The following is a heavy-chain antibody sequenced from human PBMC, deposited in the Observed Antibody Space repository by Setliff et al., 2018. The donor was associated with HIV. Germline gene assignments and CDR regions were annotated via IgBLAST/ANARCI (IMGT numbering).Heavy chain of an antibody. CDR3: ARQVGNKVLFDS. D-gene: IGHD7-27*01. Sequence: PSETLSLTCTVSGGSISSHYWSWIRQPPGKGLEWIGYIYYSGSTNYNPSLKSRVTISVDTSKNQLSLKLSSVTAADTAVYYCARQVGNKVLFDSWGQGTLVTVSS. CDR2: IYYSGST. V-gene: IGHV4-59*11. CDR1: GGSISSHY. J-gene: IGHJ4*02.